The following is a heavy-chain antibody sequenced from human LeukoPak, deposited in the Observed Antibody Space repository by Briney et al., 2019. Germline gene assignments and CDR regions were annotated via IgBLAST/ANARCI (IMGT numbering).Heavy chain of an antibody. CDR1: GGTFSSYA. V-gene: IGHV1-69*13. CDR2: IIPIFGTA. D-gene: IGHD3-22*01. Sequence: SVKVSCKASGGTFSSYAISWVRQAPGQGLEWMGGIIPIFGTANYAQKFQGRVTITADESTSTAYMELSSLRSEDTAVYYCARRTMIVVGGAFDIWGQGTMVTVSS. J-gene: IGHJ3*02. CDR3: ARRTMIVVGGAFDI.